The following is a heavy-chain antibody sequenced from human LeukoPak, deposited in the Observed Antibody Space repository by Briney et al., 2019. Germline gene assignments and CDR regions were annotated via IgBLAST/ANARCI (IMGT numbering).Heavy chain of an antibody. CDR1: GGSISSYY. CDR3: ARFTLRWKGDY. D-gene: IGHD4-23*01. CDR2: IYYSGST. J-gene: IGHJ4*02. Sequence: PSETLSLTCTASGGSISSYYWSWIRQPPGKGLEWIGYIYYSGSTNYNPSLKSRVTISVDTSKNQFSLKLSSVTAADTAVYYCARFTLRWKGDYWGQGTLVTVSS. V-gene: IGHV4-59*01.